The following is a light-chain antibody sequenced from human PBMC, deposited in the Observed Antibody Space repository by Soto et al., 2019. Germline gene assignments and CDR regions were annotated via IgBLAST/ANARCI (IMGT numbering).Light chain of an antibody. CDR1: QSIGRF. J-gene: IGKJ5*01. CDR2: DGS. V-gene: IGKV1-39*01. Sequence: DIQMTQSPSSLSASAGDRVTITCRASQSIGRFLNWYQQKPGKAPTLLIYDGSSLQSGVPSRFSGSGSGTDFTLTISSLQPEDFATYYCQQSYSPPPITFGPGTRLEIK. CDR3: QQSYSPPPIT.